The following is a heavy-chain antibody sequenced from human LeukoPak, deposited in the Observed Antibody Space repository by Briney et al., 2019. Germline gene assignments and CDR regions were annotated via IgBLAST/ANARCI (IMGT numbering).Heavy chain of an antibody. J-gene: IGHJ4*02. V-gene: IGHV3-73*01. CDR1: GFTFSGSA. Sequence: GGSLRLSCAASGFTFSGSAMHWVRQASGKGLEWVGRIRSKANSYATAYAASVKGRFTISRDDSKNTAYLQMNSLKSEDTAVYYCTTYGSGRKFDYWGQGILVTVSS. D-gene: IGHD3-10*01. CDR2: IRSKANSYAT. CDR3: TTYGSGRKFDY.